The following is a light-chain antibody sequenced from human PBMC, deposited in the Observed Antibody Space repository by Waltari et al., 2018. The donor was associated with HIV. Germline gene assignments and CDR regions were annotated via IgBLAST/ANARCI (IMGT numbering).Light chain of an antibody. Sequence: QSALTQPASVSGSPGQSITISWTGTSSDTGNYNLVSWYQLYPGKAPKLIIYEDNKRPSGVSNRFSGSKSADTASLTISGLQAEDEADYYCCAYAGGLEFGGGTKLTVL. CDR3: CAYAGGLE. J-gene: IGLJ2*01. CDR1: SSDTGNYNL. CDR2: EDN. V-gene: IGLV2-23*01.